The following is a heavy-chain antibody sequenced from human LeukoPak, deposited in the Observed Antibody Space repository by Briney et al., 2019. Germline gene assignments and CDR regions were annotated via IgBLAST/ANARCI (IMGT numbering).Heavy chain of an antibody. CDR2: INSDGSST. J-gene: IGHJ4*02. CDR3: ARDVDYHVTSECFDY. CDR1: GFTFSSYC. V-gene: IGHV3-74*03. Sequence: PGGSLRLSCAASGFTFSSYCMHWARQAPGKGLVWVSRINSDGSSTTYADSVKGRFTIARDNAKNTLYLQMNSLRPEDTAVYYCARDVDYHVTSECFDYWGQGTLVTVSS. D-gene: IGHD3-22*01.